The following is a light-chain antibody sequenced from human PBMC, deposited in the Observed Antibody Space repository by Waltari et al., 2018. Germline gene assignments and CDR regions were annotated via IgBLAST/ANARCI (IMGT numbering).Light chain of an antibody. CDR1: SGPASTNFY. J-gene: IGLJ3*02. CDR2: STN. Sequence: QTVVTQEPSFSVSPGGTVTLPCGLISGPASTNFYPPWYQQTPGQAPRTLIYSTNTRSSGVPDRFSGSILGNKAALTITGAQADDESDYYCVLYMGSGISVFGGGTKLTVL. V-gene: IGLV8-61*01. CDR3: VLYMGSGISV.